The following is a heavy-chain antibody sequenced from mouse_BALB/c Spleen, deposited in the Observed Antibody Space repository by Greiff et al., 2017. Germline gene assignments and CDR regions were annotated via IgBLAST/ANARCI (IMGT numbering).Heavy chain of an antibody. CDR2: ISSGSSTI. V-gene: IGHV5-17*02. CDR3: ARHYGNYGAMDY. CDR1: GFTFSSFG. J-gene: IGHJ4*01. Sequence: EVKLVESGGGLVQPGGSRKLSCAASGFTFSSFGMHWVRQAPEKGLEWVAYISSGSSTIYYADTVKGRFTISRDNPKNTLFLQMTSLRSEDTAMYYCARHYGNYGAMDYWGQGTSVTVSS. D-gene: IGHD2-1*01.